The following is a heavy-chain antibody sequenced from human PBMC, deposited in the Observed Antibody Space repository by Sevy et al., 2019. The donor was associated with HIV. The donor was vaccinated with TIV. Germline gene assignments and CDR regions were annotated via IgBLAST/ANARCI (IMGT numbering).Heavy chain of an antibody. Sequence: ASVKVSCKASGYTFTSYAFHWVRQAPGQGLEWMGWIDAGNGNTKYSQKFQGRVTLTRETSASTAYMELSSLRSEDTGDYYCVRANSGDYPSRGYFDYWGQGTLVTVSS. CDR2: IDAGNGNT. J-gene: IGHJ4*02. D-gene: IGHD1-26*01. CDR3: VRANSGDYPSRGYFDY. V-gene: IGHV1-3*01. CDR1: GYTFTSYA.